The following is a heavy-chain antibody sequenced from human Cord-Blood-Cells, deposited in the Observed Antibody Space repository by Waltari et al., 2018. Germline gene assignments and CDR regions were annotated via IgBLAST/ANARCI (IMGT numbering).Heavy chain of an antibody. Sequence: QVQLVQSGAEVKKPGSSVKVSCKASGGTFSSYAISWVRQAPAHGLEWLGGIIPIVGTANYAQKFQGRVTITADKATSTAYMELSSLRSEDTAVYYCAGKKLQHSFLRSPYGMDVWGQGTTVTVSS. V-gene: IGHV1-69*06. CDR1: GGTFSSYA. CDR3: AGKKLQHSFLRSPYGMDV. J-gene: IGHJ6*02. CDR2: IIPIVGTA. D-gene: IGHD4-4*01.